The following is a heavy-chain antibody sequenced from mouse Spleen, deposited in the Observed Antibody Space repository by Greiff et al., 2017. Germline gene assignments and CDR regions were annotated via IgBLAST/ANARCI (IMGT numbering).Heavy chain of an antibody. V-gene: IGHV1-69*01. CDR3: ARWSWGNWDGFAY. CDR2: IDPSDSYT. CDR1: GYTFTSYW. J-gene: IGHJ3*01. D-gene: IGHD4-1*01. Sequence: QVQLQQPGAELVMPGASVKLSCKASGYTFTSYWMHWVKQRPGQGLEWIGEIDPSDSYTNYNQKFKGKATLTVDKSSSTAYMQLSSLTSEDSAVYYCARWSWGNWDGFAYWGQGTLVTVSA.